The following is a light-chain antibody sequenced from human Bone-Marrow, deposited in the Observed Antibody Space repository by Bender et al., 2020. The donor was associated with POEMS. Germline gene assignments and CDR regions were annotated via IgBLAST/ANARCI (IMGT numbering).Light chain of an antibody. J-gene: IGLJ3*02. CDR2: INN. CDR1: SSNIGTNP. V-gene: IGLV1-44*01. Sequence: QSVLTQPPSASGTPGQRVTISCSGSSSNIGTNPVNWYQQLPGTALKLLIYINNQRPSGVPDRFSGSKSGTSASLAISGLQSEDEADYYCAAWEDSLNGWVFGGGTKLTVL. CDR3: AAWEDSLNGWV.